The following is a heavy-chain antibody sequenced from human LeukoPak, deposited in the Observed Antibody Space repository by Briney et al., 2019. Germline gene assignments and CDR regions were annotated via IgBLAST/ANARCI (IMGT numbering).Heavy chain of an antibody. Sequence: PSETLSLTCTVSGGSISSLSYYWAWIRQSPGKGLEWIGSIFYSGGTYDNPSLKSRVTLSVDTSKNQFSLRLSSVTAADTAFYYCARDRDSSGWFDYWGQGTLVTVSS. D-gene: IGHD6-19*01. CDR1: GGSISSLSYY. J-gene: IGHJ4*02. V-gene: IGHV4-39*07. CDR2: IFYSGGT. CDR3: ARDRDSSGWFDY.